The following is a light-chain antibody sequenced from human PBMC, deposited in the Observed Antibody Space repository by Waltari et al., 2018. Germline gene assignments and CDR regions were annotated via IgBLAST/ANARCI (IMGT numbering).Light chain of an antibody. J-gene: IGLJ2*01. V-gene: IGLV2-14*01. CDR1: SSDIGTYNY. CDR2: EVS. CDR3: NSYTTSSTLV. Sequence: QSALTQPASVSGSPGQSITISCTGTSSDIGTYNYVSWYQQHPGKAPKLMIYEVSNRPSGVSSRFSGFKSGNTASLTISGLQAEDEADYYCNSYTTSSTLVFGGGTKLTVL.